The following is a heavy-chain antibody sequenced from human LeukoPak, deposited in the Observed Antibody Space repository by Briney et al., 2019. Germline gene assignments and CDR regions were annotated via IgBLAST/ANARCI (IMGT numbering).Heavy chain of an antibody. CDR3: ARDRAGTTDY. CDR1: GFTFSSYT. V-gene: IGHV3-21*01. D-gene: IGHD1-1*01. Sequence: GGSLRLSCAASGFTFSSYTMNWVRQAPGKGLEWVSSISSSTSYIYYADSVKGRLTISRDNAKNSLYLQMNSLRAEDTAVYYCARDRAGTTDYWGQGTLVTVSS. CDR2: ISSSTSYI. J-gene: IGHJ4*02.